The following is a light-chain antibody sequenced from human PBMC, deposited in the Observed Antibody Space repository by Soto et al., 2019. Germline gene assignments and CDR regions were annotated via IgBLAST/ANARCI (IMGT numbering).Light chain of an antibody. CDR2: GAS. J-gene: IGKJ1*01. Sequence: EVVLTQSPGTLSLSPGERSTLSCRASQIFIITSLAWYQQKPGQAPRLLIYGASNRATGIPDRFSGSGSGTDFILTISRLEPEDFAVYYCQQYDSSPRTFGQGTKVDIK. CDR1: QIFIITS. V-gene: IGKV3-20*01. CDR3: QQYDSSPRT.